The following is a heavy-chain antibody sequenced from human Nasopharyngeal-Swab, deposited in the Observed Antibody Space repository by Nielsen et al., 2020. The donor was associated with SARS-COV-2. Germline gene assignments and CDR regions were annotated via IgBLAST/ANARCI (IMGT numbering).Heavy chain of an antibody. Sequence: GESLKISCAASGFTFSSYWMSWVRQAPGKGLEWVANIKQDGSEKYYVDSVKGRFTISSDNAKNSLYLQMNSLRAEDTAVYYCATENYDILTVGYWGQGTLVTVSS. CDR1: GFTFSSYW. J-gene: IGHJ4*02. V-gene: IGHV3-7*01. CDR2: IKQDGSEK. D-gene: IGHD3-9*01. CDR3: ATENYDILTVGY.